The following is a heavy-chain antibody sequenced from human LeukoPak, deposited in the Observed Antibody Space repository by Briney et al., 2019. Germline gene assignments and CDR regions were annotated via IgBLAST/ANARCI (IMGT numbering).Heavy chain of an antibody. V-gene: IGHV3-33*01. Sequence: GGSLRLSCAASGFTFSTYGMHWVRQAPGKGLEWVAVIWHDGSIKYYADSVKGRFTISRDNSKNTLYLQMNSLRAEDTAVYYCARAVGPFNFWGPGTIVIVSS. CDR3: ARAVGPFNF. CDR1: GFTFSTYG. J-gene: IGHJ3*01. CDR2: IWHDGSIK.